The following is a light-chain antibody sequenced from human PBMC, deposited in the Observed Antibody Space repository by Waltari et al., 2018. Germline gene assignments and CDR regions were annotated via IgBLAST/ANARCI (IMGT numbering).Light chain of an antibody. V-gene: IGLV2-14*03. CDR1: SSDRGGNKY. Sequence: QSAPTQPPPVSGSRGQSVTISCTGTSSDRGGNKYVSSYQPNPGKAPKLMIYGVSNRPSGVSDRFSGSKSGNTASLTISGLQAEDEADYYCCSYTTSSTFLFGGGTRLTVL. CDR2: GVS. CDR3: CSYTTSSTFL. J-gene: IGLJ2*01.